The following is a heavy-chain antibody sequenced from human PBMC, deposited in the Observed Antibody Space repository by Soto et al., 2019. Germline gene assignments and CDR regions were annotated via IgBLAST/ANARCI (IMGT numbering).Heavy chain of an antibody. D-gene: IGHD6-19*01. CDR1: GFSFSSHS. CDR3: VRERGEYDSGWYIDR. V-gene: IGHV3-21*06. J-gene: IGHJ4*02. Sequence: GGSLRLSCAASGFSFSSHSFNWVRQAPGQGLEWVAYISSRSSLILYADSVRGRFVISRDNALNSLYLQMNSPRGEDTAMYYCVRERGEYDSGWYIDRWGQGTPVTVSS. CDR2: ISSRSSLI.